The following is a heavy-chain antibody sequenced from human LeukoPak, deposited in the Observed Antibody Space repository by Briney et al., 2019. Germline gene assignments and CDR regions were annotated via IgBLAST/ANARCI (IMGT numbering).Heavy chain of an antibody. CDR1: GYSISSDCY. J-gene: IGHJ5*02. CDR2: VYHTGST. CDR3: AREGSSSTYNWFDP. Sequence: SETLSLTCIVSGYSISSDCYWGWIRQPPGKGLEWIGSVYHTGSTYYNPSLKSRVTISADTSKNQFSLKLSSVTAADTAVYYCAREGSSSTYNWFDPWGQGTLVTVSS. D-gene: IGHD6-6*01. V-gene: IGHV4-38-2*02.